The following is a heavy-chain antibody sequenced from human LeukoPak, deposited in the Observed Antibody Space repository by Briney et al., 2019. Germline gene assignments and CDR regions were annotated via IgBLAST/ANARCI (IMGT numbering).Heavy chain of an antibody. CDR2: IYYSGST. Sequence: SETLSLTCTVSGGSISSYYWSWIRQPPGKGLEWIGYIYYSGSTNYNPSLESRVTISVDTSKNQFSLKLSSVTAADTAVYYCARFTAAGPYYFDYWGQGTLVTVSS. J-gene: IGHJ4*02. D-gene: IGHD6-13*01. CDR1: GGSISSYY. CDR3: ARFTAAGPYYFDY. V-gene: IGHV4-59*01.